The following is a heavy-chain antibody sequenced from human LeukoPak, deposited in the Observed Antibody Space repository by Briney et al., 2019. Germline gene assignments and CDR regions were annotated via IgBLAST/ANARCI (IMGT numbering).Heavy chain of an antibody. V-gene: IGHV1-3*01. CDR2: INVGNGDT. Sequence: ASVKVSCKASGYTFTTYTMHWVRQAPGQRLEWVGWINVGNGDTKYSQRLQGRVAITRDTSASTAYMELSSLRSEDTAVYYCVRDKYSYGYRDGFEIWGQGTTVTVAS. CDR3: VRDKYSYGYRDGFEI. D-gene: IGHD5-18*01. CDR1: GYTFTTYT. J-gene: IGHJ3*02.